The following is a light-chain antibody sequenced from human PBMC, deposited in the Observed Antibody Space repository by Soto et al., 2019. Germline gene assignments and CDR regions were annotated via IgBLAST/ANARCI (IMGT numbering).Light chain of an antibody. CDR3: QQRSNWVIFT. Sequence: EIVLTQSPATLSLSPGERATLSCRASQSVRSSLAWYQQKPGQPPRLLIYDASNRATGIPARFSGSGSGTDFTLTISGVEPVDFAVYYCQQRSNWVIFTYGPGTKVDLK. V-gene: IGKV3-11*01. J-gene: IGKJ3*01. CDR1: QSVRSS. CDR2: DAS.